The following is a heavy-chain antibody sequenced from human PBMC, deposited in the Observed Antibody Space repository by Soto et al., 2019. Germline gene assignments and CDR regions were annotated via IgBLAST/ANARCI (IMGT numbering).Heavy chain of an antibody. CDR3: ATESGSTYGYFDH. CDR1: GGSVTSDEDY. J-gene: IGHJ4*02. V-gene: IGHV4-30-4*01. CDR2: ISNSGST. D-gene: IGHD5-18*01. Sequence: SETLSLTCTVSGGSVTSDEDYWTWIRQSPGKGLEWIGYISNSGSTGYNPSLKTRLSMSVDRSKNQFTLRRTSVTAADTAVYFCATESGSTYGYFDHWGQGTQVTVSS.